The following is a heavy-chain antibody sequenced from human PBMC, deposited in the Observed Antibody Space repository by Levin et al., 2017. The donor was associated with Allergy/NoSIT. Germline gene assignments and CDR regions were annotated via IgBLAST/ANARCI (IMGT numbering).Heavy chain of an antibody. Sequence: GESLKISCKASGYTFTSYDINWVRQATGQGLEWMGWMNPNSGNTGYAQKFQGRVTMTRNTSISTAYMELSSLRSEDTAVYYCARGTNYDFWSGPYRDGGMDVWGQGTTVTVSS. CDR1: GYTFTSYD. CDR2: MNPNSGNT. V-gene: IGHV1-8*01. CDR3: ARGTNYDFWSGPYRDGGMDV. D-gene: IGHD3-3*01. J-gene: IGHJ6*02.